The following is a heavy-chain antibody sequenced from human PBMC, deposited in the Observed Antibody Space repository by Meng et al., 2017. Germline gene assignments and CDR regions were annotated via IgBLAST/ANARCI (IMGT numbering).Heavy chain of an antibody. D-gene: IGHD5-18*01. J-gene: IGHJ4*02. CDR3: ARGGGYSYGFGSIDY. Sequence: QGQLLQWGAGRVKPSETLSLTCAVYGGSFSGYYWSWIRQPPGKGLEWIGEINHSGSTNYNPSLKSRVTISVDTSKNQFSLKLSSVTAADTAVYYCARGGGYSYGFGSIDYWGQGTLVTVSS. CDR1: GGSFSGYY. CDR2: INHSGST. V-gene: IGHV4-34*01.